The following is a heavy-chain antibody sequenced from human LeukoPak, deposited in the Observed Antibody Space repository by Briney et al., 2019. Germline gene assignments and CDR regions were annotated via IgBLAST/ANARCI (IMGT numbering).Heavy chain of an antibody. Sequence: GGSLRLSCAASGFSFSAYPMGWVRQAPGKGLQWLSGISASGDVTFHADRVKGRFAISRDNAKNSLYLQMNSLRAEDTAVYYCARDYYYDSSGYYPTAFDYRGQGTLVTVSS. CDR1: GFSFSAYP. CDR2: ISASGDVT. D-gene: IGHD3-22*01. J-gene: IGHJ4*02. V-gene: IGHV3-23*01. CDR3: ARDYYYDSSGYYPTAFDY.